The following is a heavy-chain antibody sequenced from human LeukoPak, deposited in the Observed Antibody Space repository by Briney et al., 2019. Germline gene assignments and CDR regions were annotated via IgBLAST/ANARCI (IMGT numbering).Heavy chain of an antibody. Sequence: ASVKVSCKASGYTFTGYYMHWVRRAPGQGLEWMGRINPNSGGTNYAQKFQGRVTMTRDTSISTAYMELRRLRSDDTAVYYCARAVNCGGDCYTKYYFDYWGQGTLVTVSS. D-gene: IGHD2-21*02. CDR2: INPNSGGT. V-gene: IGHV1-2*06. J-gene: IGHJ4*02. CDR3: ARAVNCGGDCYTKYYFDY. CDR1: GYTFTGYY.